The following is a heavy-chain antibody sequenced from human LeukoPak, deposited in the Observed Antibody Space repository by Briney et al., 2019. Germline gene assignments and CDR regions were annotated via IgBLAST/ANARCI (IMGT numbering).Heavy chain of an antibody. Sequence: ASVKVSCKASGGTFSSYAISWVRQAPGQGLEWMGGIIPIFGTANYAQKFQGRVTLTTDESTSTAYMELSSLRSEDTAVYYCARSLGGITGTTYIPRAPYDYWGQGTLVTVSS. D-gene: IGHD1-7*01. J-gene: IGHJ4*02. CDR2: IIPIFGTA. CDR3: ARSLGGITGTTYIPRAPYDY. V-gene: IGHV1-69*05. CDR1: GGTFSSYA.